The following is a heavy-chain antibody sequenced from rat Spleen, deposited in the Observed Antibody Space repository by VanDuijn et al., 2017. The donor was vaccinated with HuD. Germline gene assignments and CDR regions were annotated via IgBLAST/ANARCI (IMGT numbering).Heavy chain of an antibody. Sequence: EVQLVESGGGLVQPGRSMKLSCAASGFTFSNYDMAWVRQAPTKGLEWVASISYDGSSTYYRDSVKGRFTISRDNAKSTLYLQMDSLRSEDTATYYCTTDLDSGADYWGQGVMVTVSS. CDR2: ISYDGSST. CDR1: GFTFSNYD. V-gene: IGHV5-20*01. D-gene: IGHD1-1*01. CDR3: TTDLDSGADY. J-gene: IGHJ2*01.